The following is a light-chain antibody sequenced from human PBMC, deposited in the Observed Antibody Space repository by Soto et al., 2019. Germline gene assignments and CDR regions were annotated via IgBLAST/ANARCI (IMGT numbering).Light chain of an antibody. Sequence: DIVMTQSPLSLPVTPGEPASISCRSSQSLLHSNGYTYLDWYLQKPGQSPQLLIYWGSNRASGVPDRFSGSGSGTDFTLKISRVEAEDVGVYYCMQALQTPLTFCPGTKVDTK. V-gene: IGKV2-28*01. CDR1: QSLLHSNGYTY. CDR3: MQALQTPLT. J-gene: IGKJ3*01. CDR2: WGS.